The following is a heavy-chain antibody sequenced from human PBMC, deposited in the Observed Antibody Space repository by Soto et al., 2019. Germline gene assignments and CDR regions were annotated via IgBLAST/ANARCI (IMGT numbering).Heavy chain of an antibody. CDR1: GFTFDDYA. CDR3: AKDISLYYYYGMDV. CDR2: ISWNSGSI. V-gene: IGHV3-9*01. Sequence: GGSLRLSCAASGFTFDDYAMHWVRQAPGKGLEWVSGISWNSGSIGYADSVKGRFTISRDNAKNSLYLQMNSLRAEDTALYYCAKDISLYYYYGMDVWGQGTTVTVSS. J-gene: IGHJ6*02.